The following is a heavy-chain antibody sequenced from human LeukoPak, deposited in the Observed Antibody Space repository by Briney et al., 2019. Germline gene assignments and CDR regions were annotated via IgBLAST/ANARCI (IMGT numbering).Heavy chain of an antibody. V-gene: IGHV3-74*01. CDR2: IDSDGSST. CDR1: GFSFSSYW. J-gene: IGHJ4*02. Sequence: GGSLRLSCAASGFSFSSYWMHWVRQAPGKGLVWVSRIDSDGSSTTYADSVKGRFTISRDNAKNTLYLQMSSLRAEDTAVYYCAKVSGPTDFWGQGALVTVSS. CDR3: AKVSGPTDF.